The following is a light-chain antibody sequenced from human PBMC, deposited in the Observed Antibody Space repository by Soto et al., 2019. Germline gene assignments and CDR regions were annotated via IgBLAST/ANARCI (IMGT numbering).Light chain of an antibody. Sequence: QSVLTQPPSASGTPGQRVTISCSGSSSNIESNYVYWYQQLPGSAPKLLIYSNDQRPSGVPDRFSGSKSGTSASLAISGLLSDDEADYYCPAWDDSLSALVFGGGTKLTVL. J-gene: IGLJ3*02. V-gene: IGLV1-47*02. CDR2: SND. CDR3: PAWDDSLSALV. CDR1: SSNIESNY.